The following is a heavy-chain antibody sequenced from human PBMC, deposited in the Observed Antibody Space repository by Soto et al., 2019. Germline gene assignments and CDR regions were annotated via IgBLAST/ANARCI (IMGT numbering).Heavy chain of an antibody. CDR2: IYYSGST. Sequence: SETLSLTCTVSGGSISSYSWSWIRQPPGKGLEWIGYIYYSGSTNYNPSLKSRVTISVDTSKNQFSLKLSSVTAADTAVYYCARDRANYDFWSGPYYYGMDVWGQGTTVTVSS. CDR3: ARDRANYDFWSGPYYYGMDV. D-gene: IGHD3-3*01. V-gene: IGHV4-59*01. J-gene: IGHJ6*02. CDR1: GGSISSYS.